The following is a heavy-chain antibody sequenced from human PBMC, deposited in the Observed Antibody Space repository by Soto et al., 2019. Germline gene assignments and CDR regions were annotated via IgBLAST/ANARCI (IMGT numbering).Heavy chain of an antibody. Sequence: PGGSLRLSCAASGFTFSSYTMSWVRQAPGKGLEWVSAISGSGGSTYYADSVKGRFTISRDNSKNTLYLQMNGLRAEDTAVYYCAKPILLRNEDKGFDYDFWSGYWETPYYYYDGMDVWGQGTTVTVS. J-gene: IGHJ6*02. V-gene: IGHV3-23*01. D-gene: IGHD3-3*01. CDR3: AKPILLRNEDKGFDYDFWSGYWETPYYYYDGMDV. CDR1: GFTFSSYT. CDR2: ISGSGGST.